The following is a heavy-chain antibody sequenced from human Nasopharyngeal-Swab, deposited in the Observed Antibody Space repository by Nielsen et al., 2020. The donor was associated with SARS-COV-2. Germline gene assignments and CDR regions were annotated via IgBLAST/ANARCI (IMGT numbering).Heavy chain of an antibody. CDR2: INPNSGNT. CDR3: ARAGKIQLWFNSLYYFDY. D-gene: IGHD5-18*01. J-gene: IGHJ4*02. V-gene: IGHV1-8*01. Sequence: ASVKVSCKASGYTFTSYDINWMRQATGQGLEWMGWINPNSGNTGYAQKFQGRVTMTRNTSISTAYMELSSLRSEDTAVYYCARAGKIQLWFNSLYYFDYWGQGTLVTVSS. CDR1: GYTFTSYD.